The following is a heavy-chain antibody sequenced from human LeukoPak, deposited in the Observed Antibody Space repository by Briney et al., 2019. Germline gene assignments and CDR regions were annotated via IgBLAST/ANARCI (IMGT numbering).Heavy chain of an antibody. J-gene: IGHJ3*02. CDR1: GVSLNSYH. CDR3: ARKNDFEI. Sequence: SDTLSLTCTVSGVSLNSYHWSWIRQPPGKGLEWIGYIYYSGSTNYNPSLKSRVTISVDTTKNPFSLKLSSVTAADTAVYYCARKNDFEIWGQGTLVTVSS. D-gene: IGHD2/OR15-2a*01. V-gene: IGHV4-59*07. CDR2: IYYSGST.